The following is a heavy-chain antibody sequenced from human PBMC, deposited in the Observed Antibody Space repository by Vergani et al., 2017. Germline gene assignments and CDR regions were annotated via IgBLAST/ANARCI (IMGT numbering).Heavy chain of an antibody. D-gene: IGHD3-22*01. J-gene: IGHJ3*02. V-gene: IGHV4-34*01. CDR1: GGSFSGYY. Sequence: QVQLQQWGAGLLKPSETLSLTCAVYGGSFSGYYWSWIRQPPGKGLEWIGEINHSGSTNYNPSLKSRVTISVDTSKNHFSLKLSSVTAADTAVYYCARPITMIVVAHSSPFDIWGQGTMVTVSS. CDR3: ARPITMIVVAHSSPFDI. CDR2: INHSGST.